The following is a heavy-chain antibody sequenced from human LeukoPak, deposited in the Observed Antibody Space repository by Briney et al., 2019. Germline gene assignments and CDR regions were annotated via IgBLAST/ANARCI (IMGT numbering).Heavy chain of an antibody. CDR3: ARTLYSSLRGPNDY. D-gene: IGHD6-19*01. CDR2: ISGDGGSA. J-gene: IGHJ4*02. CDR1: GFIFDDYA. Sequence: HPGGSLRLSCAASGFIFDDYAMHWVRQAPGRGLEWVSLISGDGGSAYYADSVKGRFTISRDNSKNSLYLQMNSLRTEDTAFYYCARTLYSSLRGPNDYWGQGTLVTVSS. V-gene: IGHV3-43*02.